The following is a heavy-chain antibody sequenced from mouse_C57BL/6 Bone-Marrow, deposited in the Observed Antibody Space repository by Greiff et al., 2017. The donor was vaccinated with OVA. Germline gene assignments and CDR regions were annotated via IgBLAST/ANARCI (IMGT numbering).Heavy chain of an antibody. CDR1: GYTFTDYY. V-gene: IGHV1-19*01. CDR2: INPYNGGT. D-gene: IGHD1-1*01. CDR3: ARSCYSYWYFDV. J-gene: IGHJ1*03. Sequence: EVQLQQSGPVLVKPGASVKMSCKASGYTFTDYYMNWVKQSHGKSLEWIGVINPYNGGTSYNQKFKGKATLTVDKSSSTAYMELNSLTSEDSAVYYCARSCYSYWYFDVWGTGTTVTVSS.